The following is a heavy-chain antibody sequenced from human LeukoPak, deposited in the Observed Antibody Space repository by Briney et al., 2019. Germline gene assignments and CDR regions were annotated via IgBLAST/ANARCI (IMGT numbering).Heavy chain of an antibody. D-gene: IGHD3-10*01. J-gene: IGHJ4*02. CDR3: ARHFSPLTMVRGVTYYFDS. Sequence: ASVKVSCKASGYTFTSYGISWVRQAPGQGLEWMGWISAYNGNTNYAQKLQGRVTMTTDTSTSTAYMELRSLRSDDTAVYYCARHFSPLTMVRGVTYYFDSWGQGTLVTVSS. CDR2: ISAYNGNT. CDR1: GYTFTSYG. V-gene: IGHV1-18*01.